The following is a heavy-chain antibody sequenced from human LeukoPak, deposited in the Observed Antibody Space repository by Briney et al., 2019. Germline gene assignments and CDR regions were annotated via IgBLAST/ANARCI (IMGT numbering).Heavy chain of an antibody. Sequence: PGGSLRLSCAASGFTFSRYSMNWVRQAPRKGLEWVSSISGGSTYIYYADSVKGRFTISRDNSKNTLYLQMNSLRAEDTAVYYCAKDLGATGTTHYYYGMDVWGQGTTVTVSS. D-gene: IGHD1-1*01. V-gene: IGHV3-21*04. CDR3: AKDLGATGTTHYYYGMDV. CDR2: ISGGSTYI. J-gene: IGHJ6*02. CDR1: GFTFSRYS.